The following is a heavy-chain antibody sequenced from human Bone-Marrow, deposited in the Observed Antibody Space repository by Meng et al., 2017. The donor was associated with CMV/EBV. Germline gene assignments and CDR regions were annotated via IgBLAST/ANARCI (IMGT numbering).Heavy chain of an antibody. V-gene: IGHV3-74*01. CDR3: TLGYCSSTSCYVTDYYYYGMDV. CDR1: GFTFSSYW. D-gene: IGHD2-2*01. J-gene: IGHJ6*02. CDR2: INSDGSST. Sequence: GESLKISCAASGFTFSSYWMHWVRQAPGKGLVWVSRINSDGSSTSYADSVKGRFTISRDNAKNTLYLQMNSLRAEDTAVYYCTLGYCSSTSCYVTDYYYYGMDVWGQGPTVTVSS.